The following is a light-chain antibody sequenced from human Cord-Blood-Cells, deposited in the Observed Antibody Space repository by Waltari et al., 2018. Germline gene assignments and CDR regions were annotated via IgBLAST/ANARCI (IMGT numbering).Light chain of an antibody. J-gene: IGKJ2*01. Sequence: RPTIHSQVTHSVLYSSNNKNYLAWYQQKPGQPPKLLIYWASTRESGVPDRFSGSGSGTDFTLTISSLQAEDVAVYYCQQYYSTPYTFGQGTKLEIK. CDR2: WAS. CDR3: QQYYSTPYT. V-gene: IGKV4-1*01. CDR1: HSVLYSSNNKNY.